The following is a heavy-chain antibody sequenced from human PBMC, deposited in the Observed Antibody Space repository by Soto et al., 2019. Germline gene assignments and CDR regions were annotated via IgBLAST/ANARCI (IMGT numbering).Heavy chain of an antibody. Sequence: VQLLESGGGLVRPGGSLRLSCAASGFTFSNFALTWVRQSPGRGLQWVAIVSGSGGNTYHADSVQGRFTISRDNSKNTLYLQMSSLRPEDTAVYYCAKARGNDFWSGAEYWGQGTLLTVSS. J-gene: IGHJ4*02. V-gene: IGHV3-23*01. D-gene: IGHD3-3*01. CDR1: GFTFSNFA. CDR3: AKARGNDFWSGAEY. CDR2: VSGSGGNT.